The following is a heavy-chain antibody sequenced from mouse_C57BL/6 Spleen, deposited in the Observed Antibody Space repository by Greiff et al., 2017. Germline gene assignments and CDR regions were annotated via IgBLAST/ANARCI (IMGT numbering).Heavy chain of an antibody. D-gene: IGHD2-4*01. CDR3: ASSEYYDYDGWYFDV. Sequence: VQLQQSGAELAKPGASVKLSCKASGYTFTSYWMHWVKQRPGQGLEWIGYINPSSGYTKYNQKFKDKATLTADKSSSTAYMKLSSLTYEDTAVYYCASSEYYDYDGWYFDVWGTGTTVTVSS. J-gene: IGHJ1*03. CDR2: INPSSGYT. V-gene: IGHV1-7*01. CDR1: GYTFTSYW.